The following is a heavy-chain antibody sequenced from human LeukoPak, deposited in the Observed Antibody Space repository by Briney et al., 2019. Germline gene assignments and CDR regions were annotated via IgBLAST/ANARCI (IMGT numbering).Heavy chain of an antibody. V-gene: IGHV1-2*02. CDR2: INPNSGGT. D-gene: IGHD6-19*01. CDR1: GYTFTGYY. J-gene: IGHJ4*02. Sequence: ASVKVSCKASGYTFTGYYMHWVRQAPGQGLEWMGWINPNSGGTNYAQRFQGRVTMTRDTSISTAYMELSRLRSDDTAVYYCARDLNGFTRQWLNYWGLGTLVTVSS. CDR3: ARDLNGFTRQWLNY.